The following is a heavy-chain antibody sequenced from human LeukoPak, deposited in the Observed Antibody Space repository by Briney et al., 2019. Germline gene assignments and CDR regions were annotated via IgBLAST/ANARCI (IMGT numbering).Heavy chain of an antibody. Sequence: PGGSLRLSCAASGFTFSSYSMNWVRQAPGKGPEWVANMNIDGSEKYYADSVKGRFSISRDNARNSVYLQMASLRVEDTAVYYCARDPVEWELLLDYWGQGTLVTVSS. J-gene: IGHJ4*02. CDR3: ARDPVEWELLLDY. CDR1: GFTFSSYS. CDR2: MNIDGSEK. V-gene: IGHV3-7*01. D-gene: IGHD1-26*01.